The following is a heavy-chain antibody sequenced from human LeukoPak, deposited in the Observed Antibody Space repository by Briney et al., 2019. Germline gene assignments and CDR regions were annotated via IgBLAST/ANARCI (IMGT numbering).Heavy chain of an antibody. J-gene: IGHJ3*02. CDR3: ARGPYSYDSSGAFDI. CDR1: GGSFSGYY. Sequence: PSETLSLTCGVYGGSFSGYYWSWIRQPAGKGLEWIGRISSSGSTNYNPSLKSRVTISVDTSKNQFSLKLSSVTAADTAVYFCARGPYSYDSSGAFDIWGQGTMVTVSS. V-gene: IGHV4-59*10. CDR2: ISSSGST. D-gene: IGHD3-22*01.